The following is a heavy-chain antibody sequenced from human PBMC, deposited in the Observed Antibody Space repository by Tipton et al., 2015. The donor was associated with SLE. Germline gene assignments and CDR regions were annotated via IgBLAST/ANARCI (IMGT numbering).Heavy chain of an antibody. CDR3: ARGLGAYSSGWRYYYYYMDV. V-gene: IGHV4-34*01. CDR1: GGSFSGYY. CDR2: INHSGGT. D-gene: IGHD6-19*01. J-gene: IGHJ6*03. Sequence: TLSLTCAVYGGSFSGYYWSWIRQPPGKGLEWIGEINHSGGTNYNPSLKSRVTISVDTSKNQLSLKLSSVTAADTAVYYCARGLGAYSSGWRYYYYYMDVWGKGTTVTVSS.